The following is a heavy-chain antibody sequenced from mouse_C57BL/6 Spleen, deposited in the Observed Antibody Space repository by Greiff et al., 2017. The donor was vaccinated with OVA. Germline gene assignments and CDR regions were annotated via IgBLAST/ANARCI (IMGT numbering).Heavy chain of an antibody. Sequence: QVQLQQSGAELVRPGASVTLSCKASGYTFTDYEMHWVKQTPVHGLEWIGAIDPETGGTAYNQKFKGKAILTADKSSSTAYMELRSLTSEDSAVYYCTRGYGSSYPFAYWGQGTLVTVSA. J-gene: IGHJ3*01. D-gene: IGHD1-1*01. CDR3: TRGYGSSYPFAY. CDR1: GYTFTDYE. CDR2: IDPETGGT. V-gene: IGHV1-15*01.